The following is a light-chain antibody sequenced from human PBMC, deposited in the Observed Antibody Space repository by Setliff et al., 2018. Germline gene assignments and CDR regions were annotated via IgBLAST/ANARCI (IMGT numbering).Light chain of an antibody. CDR1: RYDVGGYNF. V-gene: IGLV2-14*01. J-gene: IGLJ1*01. Sequence: QSALAQPASVSGAPGQSITISCTGTRYDVGGYNFVSWYQHPPGKAPKLMIYDVSVRPSGVSNRFSGSKSGNTASLTISGLQAEDEADYYCSSYISSSLDVFGTGTKVPS. CDR2: DVS. CDR3: SSYISSSLDV.